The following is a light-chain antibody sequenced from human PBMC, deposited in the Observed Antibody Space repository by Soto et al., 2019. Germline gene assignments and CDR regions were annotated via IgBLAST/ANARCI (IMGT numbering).Light chain of an antibody. CDR1: QAISNY. Sequence: DIKMTQSPSSLSASLGDRVTIAFRASQAISNYLAWYQQKPGKVPKLLIYAASSLQSGVPPRFSGSGSGTDFTLTISSLQPEDVSTYYCQKYDNAPLTFGGGTKVDIK. CDR3: QKYDNAPLT. CDR2: AAS. V-gene: IGKV1-27*01. J-gene: IGKJ4*01.